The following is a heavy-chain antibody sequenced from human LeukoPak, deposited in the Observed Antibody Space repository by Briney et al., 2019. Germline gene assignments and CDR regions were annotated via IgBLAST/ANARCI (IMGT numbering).Heavy chain of an antibody. V-gene: IGHV3-66*01. CDR2: IYSGGST. CDR3: ARDRYYDILTGYYYYGMDV. Sequence: PGGSLRLSCAASGFTVSSNYMSWVRQAPGKGLEWGSVIYSGGSTYYADSVKGRFTISRDNSKNTLYLQMNSLRAEDTAVYYCARDRYYDILTGYYYYGMDVWGQGTTVTVSS. D-gene: IGHD3-9*01. J-gene: IGHJ6*02. CDR1: GFTVSSNY.